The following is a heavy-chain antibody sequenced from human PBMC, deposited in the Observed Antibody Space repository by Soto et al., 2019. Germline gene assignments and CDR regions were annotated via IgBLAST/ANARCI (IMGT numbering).Heavy chain of an antibody. CDR3: ARGGYYDSSGARNYHYYGMDV. V-gene: IGHV1-18*01. Sequence: ASVKVSCKASGYSFIRYGITWVRQAPGQGLEWMGWVSPYNDDTKYAQRLQGRVTMTTDTSTRTAYMDIRGLRSDDTAIYYCARGGYYDSSGARNYHYYGMDVWGQGTTVTVSS. CDR2: VSPYNDDT. J-gene: IGHJ6*02. CDR1: GYSFIRYG. D-gene: IGHD3-22*01.